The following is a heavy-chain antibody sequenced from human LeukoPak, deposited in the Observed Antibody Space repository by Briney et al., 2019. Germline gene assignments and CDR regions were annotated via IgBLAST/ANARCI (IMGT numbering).Heavy chain of an antibody. D-gene: IGHD3-10*01. CDR2: IYYSGST. CDR1: GGSISSSDYY. V-gene: IGHV4-39*01. CDR3: ARRRGSLRPYYYYYMDV. J-gene: IGHJ6*03. Sequence: SETLSLTCTVSGGSISSSDYYWGWIRQPPGKGLEWIGSIYYSGSTYYNPSLKSRVTISVDTSKNQFSLKLSSVTAADTAVYYCARRRGSLRPYYYYYMDVWSKGTTVTVSS.